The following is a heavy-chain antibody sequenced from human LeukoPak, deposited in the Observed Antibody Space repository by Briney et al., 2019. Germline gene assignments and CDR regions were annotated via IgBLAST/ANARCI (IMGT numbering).Heavy chain of an antibody. CDR3: ARRDGYNPFDY. CDR2: IIPILGIA. V-gene: IGHV1-69*02. J-gene: IGHJ4*02. CDR1: GGTFSSYT. Sequence: KVSCKASGGTFSSYTISWVRQAPGQGLEWMGRIIPILGIADYAQKFQGRVTITADKSTSTAYMELSSLRSEDTAVYYCARRDGYNPFDYWGQGTLVTVSS. D-gene: IGHD5-24*01.